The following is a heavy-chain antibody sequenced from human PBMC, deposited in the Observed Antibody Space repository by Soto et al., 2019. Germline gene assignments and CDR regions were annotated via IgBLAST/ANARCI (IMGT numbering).Heavy chain of an antibody. J-gene: IGHJ6*02. Sequence: VELVQSGSEVKKPGSSVKVSCKTSGGPFTSFDVNWVRQAPGQGLEWMGDIIPIFDTTNYAQEVQVRVTITADMATTTAYMELGSLRTNDTAAYFCAVGLSGSFYQNGMDDWGLGTTVIVS. D-gene: IGHD1-26*01. V-gene: IGHV1-69*06. CDR3: AVGLSGSFYQNGMDD. CDR2: IIPIFDTT. CDR1: GGPFTSFD.